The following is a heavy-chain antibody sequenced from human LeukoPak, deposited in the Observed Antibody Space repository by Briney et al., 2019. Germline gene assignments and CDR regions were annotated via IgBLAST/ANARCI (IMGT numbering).Heavy chain of an antibody. D-gene: IGHD3-10*01. V-gene: IGHV1-69*05. CDR1: GGTINRFA. CDR2: IIPIFDPP. CDR3: ARGHGSAFDP. Sequence: SVKVSCKASGGTINRFAISWVRQAPGQGLEWMGGIIPIFDPPNYAQKFQGRVTMTRNTSITTAYMELRSLRSDDTAVYYCARGHGSAFDPWGQGTPVTVSS. J-gene: IGHJ5*02.